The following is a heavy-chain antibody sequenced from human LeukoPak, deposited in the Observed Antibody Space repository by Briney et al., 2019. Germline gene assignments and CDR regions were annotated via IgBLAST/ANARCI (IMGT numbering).Heavy chain of an antibody. Sequence: ASVKVSCKASGGTFSSYAISWVRQAPGQGLEWMGGIIPIFGTANYAQKFQGRVTMTTDTSTSTAYMELRSLRSDDTAVYYCARDSRLMVRGVIINGNWFDPWGQGTLVTVSS. CDR3: ARDSRLMVRGVIINGNWFDP. CDR2: IIPIFGTA. V-gene: IGHV1-69*05. D-gene: IGHD3-10*01. J-gene: IGHJ5*02. CDR1: GGTFSSYA.